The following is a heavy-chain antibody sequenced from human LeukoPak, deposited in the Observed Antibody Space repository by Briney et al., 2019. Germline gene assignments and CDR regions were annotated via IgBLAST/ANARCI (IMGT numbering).Heavy chain of an antibody. Sequence: PGGSLRLSCAASGFTFSSYGMTWVRQAPGKGLEWVSAITDSGDNTYYADSVKGRFSISRDNSKNTLYLQMNSLRAEDTAVYYCAKRGTRSSGSCIDYWGQGTLVTVSS. J-gene: IGHJ4*02. V-gene: IGHV3-23*01. CDR2: ITDSGDNT. D-gene: IGHD2-15*01. CDR3: AKRGTRSSGSCIDY. CDR1: GFTFSSYG.